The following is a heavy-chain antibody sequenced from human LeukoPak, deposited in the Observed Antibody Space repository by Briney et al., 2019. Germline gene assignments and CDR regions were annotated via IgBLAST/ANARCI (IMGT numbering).Heavy chain of an antibody. CDR2: IYYSGST. D-gene: IGHD1-1*01. CDR1: GGSIGSYY. V-gene: IGHV4-59*01. J-gene: IGHJ4*02. CDR3: ARPNWNDLHFDY. Sequence: SETLSLTCTVSGGSIGSYYWSWIRQPPGKGLEWIGYIYYSGSTNYNPSLKSRITISVDTSKNPFSLKLSSVTPADTAVYYCARPNWNDLHFDYWGQGTLVTVSS.